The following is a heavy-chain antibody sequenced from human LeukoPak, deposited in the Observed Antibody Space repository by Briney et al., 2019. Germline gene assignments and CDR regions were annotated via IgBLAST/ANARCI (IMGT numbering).Heavy chain of an antibody. Sequence: GGSLRLSCAASGFTFSSYSMNWVRQAPGKGLEWVSSISSSSSYIYYADSVKGRFTISRDNAKNSLYLQMNSLRAEGTAVYYCARDLSGSYFDAFDIWGQGTMVTVSS. V-gene: IGHV3-21*01. J-gene: IGHJ3*02. CDR1: GFTFSSYS. CDR3: ARDLSGSYFDAFDI. D-gene: IGHD1-26*01. CDR2: ISSSSSYI.